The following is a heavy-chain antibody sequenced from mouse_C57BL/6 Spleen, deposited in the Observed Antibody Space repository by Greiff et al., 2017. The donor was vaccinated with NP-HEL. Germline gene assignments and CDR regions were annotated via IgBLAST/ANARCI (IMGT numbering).Heavy chain of an antibody. V-gene: IGHV1-80*01. J-gene: IGHJ2*01. Sequence: QVQLKQSGAELVKPGASVKISCKASGYAFSSYWMNWVKQRPGKGLEWIGQIYPGDGDTNYNGKFKGKATLTADKSSSTAYMQLSSLTSEDSAVYFCARRGYGSSYDYWGQGTTLTVSS. D-gene: IGHD1-1*01. CDR1: GYAFSSYW. CDR2: IYPGDGDT. CDR3: ARRGYGSSYDY.